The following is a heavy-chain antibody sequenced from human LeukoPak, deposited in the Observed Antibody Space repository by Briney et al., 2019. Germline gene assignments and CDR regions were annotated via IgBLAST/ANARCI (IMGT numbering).Heavy chain of an antibody. CDR2: IRSKAYGGTT. CDR3: TRDLMVTYYFDY. J-gene: IGHJ4*02. Sequence: GGSLRLSCTASGFTFGDYAMSLFRQAPGKGLGWVGFIRSKAYGGTTEYAASVKGRFTISRDDSKSIAYLQMNSLKTEDTAVYYCTRDLMVTYYFDYWGQGTLVTVSS. CDR1: GFTFGDYA. V-gene: IGHV3-49*03. D-gene: IGHD5-18*01.